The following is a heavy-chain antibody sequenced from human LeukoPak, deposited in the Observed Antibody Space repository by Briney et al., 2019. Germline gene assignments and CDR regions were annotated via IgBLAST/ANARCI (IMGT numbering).Heavy chain of an antibody. CDR3: ARDASNRSAFDS. D-gene: IGHD1-14*01. CDR2: INPNSGVT. Sequence: GASVKVSCKASGYTFSGYSMHWVRQAPGQGLEWMGRINPNSGVTYYAQKFQGRVTMTSDTSITTAYMELSSLTSDDTATYYCARDASNRSAFDSWGQGTLDIVSS. CDR1: GYTFSGYS. V-gene: IGHV1-2*06. J-gene: IGHJ5*01.